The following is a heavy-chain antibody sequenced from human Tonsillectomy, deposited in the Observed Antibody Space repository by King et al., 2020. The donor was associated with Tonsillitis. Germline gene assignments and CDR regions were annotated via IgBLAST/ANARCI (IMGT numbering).Heavy chain of an antibody. CDR1: GFTFDDYA. Sequence: QLVQSGGGLVQPGRSLRLSCGASGFTFDDYAMHWVRQAPGKGPEWVSGITWSSGLIGYSDSVKGRFIISRDNAKNSLYLQMNSMRDEDTALYYCARGPLNGHYVGYFDYWGQGALVTVSS. CDR3: ARGPLNGHYVGYFDY. V-gene: IGHV3-9*01. CDR2: ITWSSGLI. D-gene: IGHD3-10*02. J-gene: IGHJ4*02.